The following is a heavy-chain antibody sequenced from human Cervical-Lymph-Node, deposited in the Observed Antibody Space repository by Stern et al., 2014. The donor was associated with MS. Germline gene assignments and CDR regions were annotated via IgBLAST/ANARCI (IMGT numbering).Heavy chain of an antibody. CDR2: IYHSGAS. J-gene: IGHJ2*01. D-gene: IGHD2/OR15-2a*01. V-gene: IGHV4-4*02. Sequence: QVQLQESGPGLVKPSGTLSLTCAVSGGSVSSTNWWSWVRQSPAKGLEWIGNIYHSGASNSRPSLRSRVPISLDTSKTHLSLHLTSVTAADTAVYYCARERQQYCNSEGCSYWYFDLWGRGTLVTVSS. CDR3: ARERQQYCNSEGCSYWYFDL. CDR1: GGSVSSTNW.